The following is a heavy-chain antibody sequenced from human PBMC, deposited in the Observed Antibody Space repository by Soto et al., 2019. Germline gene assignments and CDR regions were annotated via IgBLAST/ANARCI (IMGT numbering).Heavy chain of an antibody. CDR1: GGSISSGGYY. CDR2: IYYSGST. D-gene: IGHD3-22*01. V-gene: IGHV4-31*03. J-gene: IGHJ6*02. CDR3: AGHYYDSSGYYSYYYYGMDV. Sequence: TLSLSCTVSGGSISSGGYYWSWIRQHPGKGLEWIGYIYYSGSTYYNPSLKSRVTISVDTSKNQFSLKLSSVTAADTAVSYCAGHYYDSSGYYSYYYYGMDVWGQGTTVTVSS.